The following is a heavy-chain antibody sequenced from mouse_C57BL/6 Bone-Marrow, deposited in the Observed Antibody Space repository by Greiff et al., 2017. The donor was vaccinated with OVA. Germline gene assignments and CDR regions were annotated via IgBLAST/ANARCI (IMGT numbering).Heavy chain of an antibody. D-gene: IGHD1-1*01. Sequence: VQLQQSGPVLVKPGASVKMSCKASGYTFTDYYMNWVKQSHGKSLEWIGVINPYNGGTSYNQKFKGKATLTVDKSSSTAYMELNSLTSEDSAVYYCARDTTVVEGYFDVWGTGTTVTVSS. CDR1: GYTFTDYY. CDR2: INPYNGGT. V-gene: IGHV1-19*01. CDR3: ARDTTVVEGYFDV. J-gene: IGHJ1*03.